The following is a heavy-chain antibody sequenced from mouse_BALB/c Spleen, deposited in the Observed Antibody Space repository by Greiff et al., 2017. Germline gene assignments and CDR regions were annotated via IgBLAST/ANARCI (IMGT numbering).Heavy chain of an antibody. V-gene: IGHV3-8*02. CDR3: ARSGYYGSSYWYFDV. Sequence: QLQQSGPSLVKPSQTLSLTCSVTGDSITSGYWNWIRKFPGNKLEYMGYISYSGSTYYNPSLKSRISITRDTSKNQYYLQLNSVTTEDTATYYCARSGYYGSSYWYFDVWGAGTTVTVSS. J-gene: IGHJ1*01. CDR2: ISYSGST. D-gene: IGHD1-1*01. CDR1: GDSITSGY.